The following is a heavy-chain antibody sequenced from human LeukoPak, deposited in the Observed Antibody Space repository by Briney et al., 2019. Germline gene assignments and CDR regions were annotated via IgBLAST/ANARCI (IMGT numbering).Heavy chain of an antibody. CDR3: ARDSPNKLRFLWFDP. CDR2: ISAYNGNT. CDR1: GYTFTSYG. J-gene: IGHJ5*02. Sequence: ASVKVSCKASGYTFTSYGISWVRQAPGQGLEWMGWISAYNGNTNYAQKLQGRVTMTTDTSTSTAYMELRSLRSDDTAVYYCARDSPNKLRFLWFDPLGQGTLVTVSS. D-gene: IGHD3-3*01. V-gene: IGHV1-18*01.